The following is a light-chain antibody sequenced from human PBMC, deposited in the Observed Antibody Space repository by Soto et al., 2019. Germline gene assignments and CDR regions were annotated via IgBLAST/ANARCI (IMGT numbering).Light chain of an antibody. Sequence: ETVLTQSPGTLSLSPGERATLSCRASQTIRSNYLAWYRQPPGQAPRLLIYGASNSATGIADRFRGSGSGTDFTLIISRLEPEDFALYYCQQYGSSPWTVGQGTKVEIK. CDR2: GAS. J-gene: IGKJ1*01. CDR3: QQYGSSPWT. CDR1: QTIRSNY. V-gene: IGKV3-20*01.